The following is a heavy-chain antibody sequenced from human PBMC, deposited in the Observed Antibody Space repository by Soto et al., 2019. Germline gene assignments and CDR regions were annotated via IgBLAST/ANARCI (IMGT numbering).Heavy chain of an antibody. CDR3: ARDEAYNRSLGDY. J-gene: IGHJ4*02. D-gene: IGHD1-20*01. CDR1: GFTFSSYA. Sequence: GGSLRLSCAASGFTFSSYAMHWGRQAPGKGLEWVAVISYDGSNKYYADSVKGRFTISRDNSKNTLYLHMNSLRAEDTAVFYCARDEAYNRSLGDYWGQGTLVTVSS. CDR2: ISYDGSNK. V-gene: IGHV3-30-3*01.